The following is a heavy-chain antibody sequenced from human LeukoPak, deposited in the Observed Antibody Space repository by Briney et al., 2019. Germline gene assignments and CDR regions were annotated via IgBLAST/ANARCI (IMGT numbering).Heavy chain of an antibody. J-gene: IGHJ4*02. V-gene: IGHV4-34*01. CDR1: GGSFSGYY. D-gene: IGHD4-11*01. Sequence: PSETLSLTCAVYGGSFSGYYWSWIRQPPGKGLEWIGEINHSGSTNHNPSLKSRVTISVDTSKNQFSLKLSSVTAADTAVYYCARDRVRGNSNPFFDYWGQGTLVTVSS. CDR3: ARDRVRGNSNPFFDY. CDR2: INHSGST.